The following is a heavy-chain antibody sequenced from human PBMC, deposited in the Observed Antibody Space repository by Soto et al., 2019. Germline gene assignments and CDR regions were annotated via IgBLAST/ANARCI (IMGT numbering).Heavy chain of an antibody. Sequence: SETLSVTCAVYGGSFSGYYWSWIRQPPGKGLEWIGEINHSGSTNYNPSLKSRVTISVDTSKNQFSLKLSSVTAADTAVYYCAGEGYSYGYIDYWGQGTLVTVSS. J-gene: IGHJ4*02. D-gene: IGHD5-18*01. CDR2: INHSGST. CDR1: GGSFSGYY. V-gene: IGHV4-34*01. CDR3: AGEGYSYGYIDY.